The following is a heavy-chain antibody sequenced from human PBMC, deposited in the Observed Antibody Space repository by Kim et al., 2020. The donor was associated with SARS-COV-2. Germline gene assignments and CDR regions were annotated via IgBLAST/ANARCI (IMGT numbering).Heavy chain of an antibody. D-gene: IGHD6-13*01. V-gene: IGHV3-43*02. CDR1: GFTSGDYA. CDR2: ISDDGHIT. Sequence: GGSLRLSCAASGFTSGDYAMHWVRQGPGRGLEWVSFISDDGHITHYVDSVRGRFTVSRDNSKNSVYLHMSSLRGEDTAFYYCAEGIAPTGPLHGFDVWGQGTLVTVSS. CDR3: AEGIAPTGPLHGFDV. J-gene: IGHJ3*01.